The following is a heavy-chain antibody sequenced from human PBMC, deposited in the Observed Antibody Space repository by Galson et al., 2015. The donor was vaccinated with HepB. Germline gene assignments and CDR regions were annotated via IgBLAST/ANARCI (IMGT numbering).Heavy chain of an antibody. D-gene: IGHD3-22*01. V-gene: IGHV3-23*01. Sequence: SLRLSCAASGFTFNNYAMNWVRQAPGKGLEWVSGISGSGGSTYYADSVKGRFAISRDDSKNTLYLQMNSLRAEDTAVYYCAKALERYYYESSGYGFFDYWGQGTLVTVSS. CDR1: GFTFNNYA. J-gene: IGHJ4*02. CDR3: AKALERYYYESSGYGFFDY. CDR2: ISGSGGST.